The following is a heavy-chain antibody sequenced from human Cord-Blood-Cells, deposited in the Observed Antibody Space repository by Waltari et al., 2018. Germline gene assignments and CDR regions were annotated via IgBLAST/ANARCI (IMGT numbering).Heavy chain of an antibody. Sequence: EVQLVESGGGLVKPGGSLRLSCAASVFTFSSYSMNRVRQAPGKGLEWVSSISSSSYIYYADSVKGRFTISRDNAKNSLYLQMNSLRAEDTAVYYCARAKGRYFDWYDYWGQGTLVTVSS. D-gene: IGHD3-9*01. J-gene: IGHJ4*02. CDR3: ARAKGRYFDWYDY. V-gene: IGHV3-21*01. CDR1: VFTFSSYS. CDR2: ISSSSYI.